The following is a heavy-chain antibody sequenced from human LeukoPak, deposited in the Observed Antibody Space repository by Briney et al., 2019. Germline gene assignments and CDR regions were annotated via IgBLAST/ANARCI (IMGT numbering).Heavy chain of an antibody. CDR3: TRNYGGNWFDP. CDR2: IYSGGST. J-gene: IGHJ5*02. CDR1: GFTVSSNY. D-gene: IGHD4-23*01. Sequence: PGGSLRLSCAASGFTVSSNYMSWVRQAPGKGLEWVSVIYSGGSTYYAGSVKGRFTISRDNSSNTLYLQMNGLRAEDTAVYYCTRNYGGNWFDPWGQGTLVTVSS. V-gene: IGHV3-53*01.